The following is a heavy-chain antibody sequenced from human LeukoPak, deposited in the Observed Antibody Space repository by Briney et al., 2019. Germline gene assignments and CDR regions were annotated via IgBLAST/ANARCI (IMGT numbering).Heavy chain of an antibody. CDR3: ARTIGYCSSTSCYFSAGYYYYMDV. CDR1: GGSISSSSYY. D-gene: IGHD2-2*01. J-gene: IGHJ6*03. CDR2: IYYSGST. V-gene: IGHV4-39*07. Sequence: PSETLSLTCTVSGGSISSSSYYWGWIRQPPGKGLEWIGSIYYSGSTYYNPSLKSRVTISVDTSKNQFSLKLSSVTAADTAVYYCARTIGYCSSTSCYFSAGYYYYMDVWGKGTTVTVSS.